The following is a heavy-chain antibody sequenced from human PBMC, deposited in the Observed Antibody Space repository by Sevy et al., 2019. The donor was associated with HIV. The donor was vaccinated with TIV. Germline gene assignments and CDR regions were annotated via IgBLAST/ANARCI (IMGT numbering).Heavy chain of an antibody. D-gene: IGHD3-22*01. Sequence: GGCLRLSCAVSGFTFSNAWMNCVRQAPGTGLQWVGLIKSKIDGETTDYVAPVKGRFTISRDDSTNTLYLQMNSLKNEHTGVYYCATAPSYYDSAPFDYWGPGTLVSVSS. CDR2: IKSKIDGETT. V-gene: IGHV3-15*01. CDR3: ATAPSYYDSAPFDY. J-gene: IGHJ4*02. CDR1: GFTFSNAW.